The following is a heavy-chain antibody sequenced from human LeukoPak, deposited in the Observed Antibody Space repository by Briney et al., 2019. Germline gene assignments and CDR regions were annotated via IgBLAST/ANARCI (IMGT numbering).Heavy chain of an antibody. J-gene: IGHJ4*02. CDR2: MSYDGTHK. D-gene: IGHD4-17*01. Sequence: GGSLRLSCAASGFTFSNYGLHWVRHAPGKGLELVAFMSYDGTHKYYADSARGRFTISRDNSKNTLFLQMNSLRTEDTAVYYCAKDFGYGDCFDYWGQGTVVTVSS. CDR1: GFTFSNYG. CDR3: AKDFGYGDCFDY. V-gene: IGHV3-30*18.